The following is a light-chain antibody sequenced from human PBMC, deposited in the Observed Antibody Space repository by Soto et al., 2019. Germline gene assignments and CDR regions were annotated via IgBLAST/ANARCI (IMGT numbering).Light chain of an antibody. J-gene: IGKJ2*01. Sequence: EIVLTQSPGTLSLSPGERATLSCRASQSVSSSYLAWYQQKSGQAPRLLIYGASSRATCIPDRLSGSGSGTDFTLTISRLEPQDFAVYYCQQYGSSHPMYTFGQGTKLEIK. CDR2: GAS. CDR1: QSVSSSY. CDR3: QQYGSSHPMYT. V-gene: IGKV3-20*01.